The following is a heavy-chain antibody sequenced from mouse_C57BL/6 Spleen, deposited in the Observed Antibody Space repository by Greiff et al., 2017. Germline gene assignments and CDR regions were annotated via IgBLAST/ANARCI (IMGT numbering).Heavy chain of an antibody. J-gene: IGHJ1*03. D-gene: IGHD1-1*01. Sequence: QVQLQQPGAELVKPGASVKLSCKASGYTFTSYWMQWVKQRPGQGLEWIGEIDPSDSYTNYNQKFKGKATLTVDTSSSTAYMQLSSLTSEDSAVYYCARKCSSYWYFDVWGTGTTVTVSS. CDR3: ARKCSSYWYFDV. CDR1: GYTFTSYW. CDR2: IDPSDSYT. V-gene: IGHV1-50*01.